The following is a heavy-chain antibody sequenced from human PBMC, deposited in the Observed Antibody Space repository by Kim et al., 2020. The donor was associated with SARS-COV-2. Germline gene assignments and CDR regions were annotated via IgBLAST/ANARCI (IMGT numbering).Heavy chain of an antibody. J-gene: IGHJ4*02. CDR2: SYN. CDR3: ARVGSWYADY. Sequence: SYNCHADSVNGHLTISRDNDKKSLYMEMNSLRAEDTSVYYCARVGSWYADYWGQGTLVTVSS. V-gene: IGHV3-21*01. D-gene: IGHD6-13*01.